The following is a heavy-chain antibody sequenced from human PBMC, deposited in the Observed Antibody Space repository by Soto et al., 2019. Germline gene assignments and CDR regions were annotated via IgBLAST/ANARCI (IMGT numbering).Heavy chain of an antibody. CDR2: INAGNGNT. CDR1: GYTFTSYA. V-gene: IGHV1-3*01. J-gene: IGHJ2*01. D-gene: IGHD1-26*01. Sequence: QVQLVQAGAEVKKPGASVKVSCKASGYTFTSYAMHWVRQAPGQRLEWMGWINAGNGNTKYSQKFQGSVTITRDTSASTAYMERSSLRSEDTAVYDCARGGSLYWYFDLWGRGTLVTVPS. CDR3: ARGGSLYWYFDL.